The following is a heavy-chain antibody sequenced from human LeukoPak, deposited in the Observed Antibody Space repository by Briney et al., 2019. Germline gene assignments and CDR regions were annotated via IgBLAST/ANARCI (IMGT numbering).Heavy chain of an antibody. J-gene: IGHJ4*02. CDR2: IYHSGST. CDR3: CGGIPWPFDY. Sequence: SQTLSLTCAVSGGSISSGGYSWSWIRQPPGKGLEWIGYIYHSGSTYYNPSLKSRVTISVDRSKNQFSLKLSSVTAADTAVYYCCGGIPWPFDYWGQGTLVTVSS. V-gene: IGHV4-30-2*01. CDR1: GGSISSGGYS. D-gene: IGHD2-21*01.